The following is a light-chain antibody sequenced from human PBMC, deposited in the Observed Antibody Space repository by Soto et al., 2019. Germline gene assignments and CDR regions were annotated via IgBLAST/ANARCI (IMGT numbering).Light chain of an antibody. CDR1: SSDVGGYNY. CDR3: CSYAGSYTVL. CDR2: DVS. V-gene: IGLV2-11*01. J-gene: IGLJ2*01. Sequence: SALTQPRSVSGSPGQSVTISCTGTSSDVGGYNYVSWYQQHPGKALKLMIYDVSKRPSGVPDRYSGSKSGNTASLTISGLQAEDEADYYCCSYAGSYTVLFGGGTKLTVL.